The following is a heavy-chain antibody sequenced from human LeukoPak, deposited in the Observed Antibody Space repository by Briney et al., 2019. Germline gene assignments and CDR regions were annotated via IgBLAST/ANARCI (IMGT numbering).Heavy chain of an antibody. CDR2: INPKSGDT. V-gene: IGHV1-2*02. CDR1: GYIFTDFN. Sequence: ASVKVSCKASGYIFTDFNIHWVRQAPGQGLEWLGYINPKSGDTKYAQKFQGRVTMTRDTAISTAYMELSRPTSDDTAVHYCATVTGTWGQGTMVIVSS. D-gene: IGHD3-10*01. CDR3: ATVTGT. J-gene: IGHJ3*01.